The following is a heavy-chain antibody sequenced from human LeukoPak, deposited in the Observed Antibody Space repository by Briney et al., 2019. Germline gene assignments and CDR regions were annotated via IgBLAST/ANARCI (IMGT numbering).Heavy chain of an antibody. V-gene: IGHV1-69*13. D-gene: IGHD3-3*01. CDR2: IITNYGTT. J-gene: IGHJ4*02. CDR3: ARPRTYYDFWRGYPPFDY. Sequence: SVKVSCKASGGTFINYAISWVRQAPGQGLEWMGGIITNYGTTNYAQKYQGRVTITADESTTTVYMELSSLRSEDTAVYYCARPRTYYDFWRGYPPFDYWGQGTLVTVSS. CDR1: GGTFINYA.